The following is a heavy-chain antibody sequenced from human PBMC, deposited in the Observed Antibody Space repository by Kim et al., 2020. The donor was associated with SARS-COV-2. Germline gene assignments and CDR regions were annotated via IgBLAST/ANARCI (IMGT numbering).Heavy chain of an antibody. J-gene: IGHJ3*02. CDR3: ARGPFAYYDSSGYDDAFDI. V-gene: IGHV3-33*08. CDR1: GFTFSSYG. D-gene: IGHD3-22*01. CDR2: IWYDGSNK. Sequence: GGSLRLSCAASGFTFSSYGMHWVRQAPGKGLEWVAVIWYDGSNKYYADSVKGRFTISRDNSKNTLYLQMNSLRAEDTAVYYCARGPFAYYDSSGYDDAFDIWGQGTMVTVSS.